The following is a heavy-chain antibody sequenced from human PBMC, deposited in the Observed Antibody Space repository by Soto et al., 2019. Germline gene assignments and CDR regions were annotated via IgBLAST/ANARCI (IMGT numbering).Heavy chain of an antibody. V-gene: IGHV1-69*06. J-gene: IGHJ4*02. CDR1: GGTFSSYA. CDR2: IIPIFGTA. CDR3: ARAPGPYCRGGSCYPFDY. Sequence: QVQLVQSGAEVKKPGSSVKVSCKASGGTFSSYAISWVRQAPGQGLEWMGGIIPIFGTANYAQKFQGRVTITADKSTSTAYMELSSLRSEDTAVYYCARAPGPYCRGGSCYPFDYWGQGTLVTVSS. D-gene: IGHD2-15*01.